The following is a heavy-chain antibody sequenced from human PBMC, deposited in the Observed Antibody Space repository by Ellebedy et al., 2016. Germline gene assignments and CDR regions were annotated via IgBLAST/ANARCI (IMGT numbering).Heavy chain of an antibody. CDR2: IYYSGST. CDR3: AGRGAAVVSY. D-gene: IGHD6-19*01. CDR1: GGSISSYY. V-gene: IGHV4-59*08. J-gene: IGHJ4*02. Sequence: SETLSLTCTVSGGSISSYYWSWIRQPPGKGLEWIGYIYYSGSTNYNPSLKSRVTISVDTSKNQFSLKLSSVTAADTAVYYCAGRGAAVVSYWGQGTLVTVSS.